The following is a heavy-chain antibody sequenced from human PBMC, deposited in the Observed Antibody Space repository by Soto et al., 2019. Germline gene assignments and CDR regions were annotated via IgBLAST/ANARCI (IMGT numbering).Heavy chain of an antibody. V-gene: IGHV3-23*01. CDR3: AHRLGTIHDY. J-gene: IGHJ4*02. Sequence: GGLMRVCWGAAGVTFRGYGVSWVRKAPGKGLEWVSAISGSGGSTYYADSVKGRFTISRDNSKNTLYLQMNSLRAEDTAVYYCAHRLGTIHDYWGQGTLVTVSS. CDR2: ISGSGGST. D-gene: IGHD7-27*01. CDR1: GVTFRGYG.